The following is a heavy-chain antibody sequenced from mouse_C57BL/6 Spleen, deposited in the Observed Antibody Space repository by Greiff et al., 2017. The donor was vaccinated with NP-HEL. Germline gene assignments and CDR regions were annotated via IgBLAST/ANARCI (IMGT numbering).Heavy chain of an antibody. CDR2: IDPSDSYT. J-gene: IGHJ1*03. CDR3: ARRDYSNPYWYFDV. V-gene: IGHV1-50*01. Sequence: QAQLQQPGAELVKPGASVKLSCKASGYTFTSYWMQWVKQRPGQGLEWIGEIDPSDSYTNYNQKFKGKATLTVDTSSSTAYMQLSSLTSEDSAVYYCARRDYSNPYWYFDVWGTGTTVTVSS. CDR1: GYTFTSYW. D-gene: IGHD2-5*01.